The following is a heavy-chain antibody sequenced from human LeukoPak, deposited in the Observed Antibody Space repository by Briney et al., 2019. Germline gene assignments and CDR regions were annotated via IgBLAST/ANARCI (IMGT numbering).Heavy chain of an antibody. J-gene: IGHJ4*02. D-gene: IGHD6-6*01. Sequence: GGSLRLSCAASGFTFSSYAMSWVRQAPGKGLEWVSAISGSGGSTYYAASVKGRFTISRDNAKNTLYLQMNSLRVEDTAVYYCARVLAARPFDYWGQGTLVTVSS. CDR3: ARVLAARPFDY. CDR1: GFTFSSYA. V-gene: IGHV3-23*01. CDR2: ISGSGGST.